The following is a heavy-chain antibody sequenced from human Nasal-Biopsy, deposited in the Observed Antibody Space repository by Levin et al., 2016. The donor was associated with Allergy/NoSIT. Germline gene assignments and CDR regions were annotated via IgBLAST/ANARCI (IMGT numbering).Heavy chain of an antibody. D-gene: IGHD1-7*01. Sequence: SGPTLVKPTETLTLTCTVSGFSLSTSRMGVGWIRQPPGKALEWLALIYWDDDKRYSPSLKTRLTITKDTSKNQVVLTMTDMDPVDTATYFCGHRSSRTGTTFFYYPFTFWGQGTVVTVSS. CDR2: IYWDDDK. CDR1: GFSLSTSRMG. V-gene: IGHV2-5*02. CDR3: GHRSSRTGTTFFYYPFTF. J-gene: IGHJ3*01.